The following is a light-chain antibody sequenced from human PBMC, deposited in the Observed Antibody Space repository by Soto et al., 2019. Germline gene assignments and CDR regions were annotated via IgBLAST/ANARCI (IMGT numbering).Light chain of an antibody. CDR2: DDN. CDR1: SANIGEKT. CDR3: ATWDDTLDDPVV. V-gene: IGLV1-44*01. Sequence: QSVLTQPPSASGTPGQRVTISCSGGSANIGEKTVSWYQQFPGTAPTLLIYDDNQRSSGVPDRFSGSKSGTSVSLAISGLRSEDEATYYCATWDDTLDDPVVFGGETKLTVL. J-gene: IGLJ2*01.